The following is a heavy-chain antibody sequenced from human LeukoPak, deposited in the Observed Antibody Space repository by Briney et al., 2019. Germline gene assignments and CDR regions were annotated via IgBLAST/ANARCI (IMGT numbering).Heavy chain of an antibody. V-gene: IGHV3-23*01. Sequence: GGSLRLSCAASGFTFSNYAMSWVRQAPGKGLEWVSAISGSGGSTYYADPVKGRFTISRDNSKNTLYLQMNSLRADDTAVYYCAKSYYDYVWGSDDYWGQGTLSPSPQ. CDR2: ISGSGGST. CDR3: AKSYYDYVWGSDDY. J-gene: IGHJ4*02. CDR1: GFTFSNYA. D-gene: IGHD3-16*01.